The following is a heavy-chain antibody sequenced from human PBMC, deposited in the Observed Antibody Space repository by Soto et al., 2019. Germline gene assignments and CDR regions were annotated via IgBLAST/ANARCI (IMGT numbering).Heavy chain of an antibody. Sequence: QVQLQQWGAGLLKPSETLSLTCAVYGGSFSGYYWSWIRQPPGKGLEWIGEINHSGSTNYNPSLKSRVTLSVDTSKNQFCLKLSSVTAADTAVYYCARVRLCTNGVCFSLDYWGQGTLVTVSS. J-gene: IGHJ4*02. D-gene: IGHD2-8*01. CDR2: INHSGST. CDR3: ARVRLCTNGVCFSLDY. CDR1: GGSFSGYY. V-gene: IGHV4-34*01.